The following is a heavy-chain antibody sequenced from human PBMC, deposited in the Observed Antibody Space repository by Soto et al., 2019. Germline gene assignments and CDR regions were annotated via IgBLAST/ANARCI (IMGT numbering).Heavy chain of an antibody. D-gene: IGHD3-10*01. CDR2: IYYSGST. J-gene: IGHJ4*02. Sequence: SETLYLTCTVSGGSISSYYWSWLRQPPGKGLEWIGYIYYSGSTNYNPSLKSRDTISVDTSKNQFSLKLNSMTAADTAVYYCARHNYGSGSTYFDYWGQGTLVTVSS. V-gene: IGHV4-59*08. CDR3: ARHNYGSGSTYFDY. CDR1: GGSISSYY.